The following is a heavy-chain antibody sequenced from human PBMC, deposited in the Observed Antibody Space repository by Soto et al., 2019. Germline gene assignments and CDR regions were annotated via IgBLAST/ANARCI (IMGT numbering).Heavy chain of an antibody. J-gene: IGHJ5*02. D-gene: IGHD3-22*01. CDR1: GGSNSSGGYY. Sequence: SETLSLTCTVSGGSNSSGGYYWSWIRQHPGKGLEWIGYIYYSGSTYYNPSLKSRVTISVDTSKNQFSLKLSSVTAADTAVYYCVKSQSRMIPENPWGRGTLVTVSS. V-gene: IGHV4-31*03. CDR3: VKSQSRMIPENP. CDR2: IYYSGST.